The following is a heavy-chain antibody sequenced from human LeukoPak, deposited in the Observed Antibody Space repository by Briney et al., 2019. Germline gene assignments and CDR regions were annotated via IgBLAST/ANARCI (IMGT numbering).Heavy chain of an antibody. J-gene: IGHJ6*03. CDR2: IDWDDDK. D-gene: IGHD2/OR15-2a*01. V-gene: IGHV2-70*11. CDR1: GFSLSTSGMC. CDR3: ARILCQNRYYYYMDV. Sequence: SGPTLVNPTQTLTLTCTFSGFSLSTSGMCVSWIRQPPGKALEWLARIDWDDDKYYSTSLKTRLTISKDTSKNQVVLTMTNMDPVDTATYYCARILCQNRYYYYMDVWGKGTTVTISS.